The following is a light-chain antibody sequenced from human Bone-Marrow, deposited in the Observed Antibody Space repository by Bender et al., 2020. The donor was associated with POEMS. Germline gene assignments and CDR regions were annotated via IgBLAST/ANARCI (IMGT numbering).Light chain of an antibody. Sequence: QSALTQPASVSGSPGQSITISCTGASSYIDDYTLVSWYQQHPGKAPKLMIYEGTERPSGISARFSGSKSGNTASLTVSWLRPEDEAGYYSCSFVGVAVFGSGTTVTVL. V-gene: IGLV2-23*01. CDR1: SSYIDDYTL. CDR3: CSFVGVAV. J-gene: IGLJ1*01. CDR2: EGT.